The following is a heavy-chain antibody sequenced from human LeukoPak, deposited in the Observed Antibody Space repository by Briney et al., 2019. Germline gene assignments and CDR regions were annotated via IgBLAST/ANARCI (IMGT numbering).Heavy chain of an antibody. D-gene: IGHD2-21*01. CDR1: GFTFSNYA. V-gene: IGHV3-21*01. CDR2: ITSSSAYI. J-gene: IGHJ6*04. Sequence: PGGSLRLSCAASGFTFSNYAINWVRQAPGKGLEWVSSITSSSAYIYYADSVQGRFSISRDDAKNSLYLQVNSLRAEDTARYYCARDNGDVVAPLLDVWGKGTTVTISS. CDR3: ARDNGDVVAPLLDV.